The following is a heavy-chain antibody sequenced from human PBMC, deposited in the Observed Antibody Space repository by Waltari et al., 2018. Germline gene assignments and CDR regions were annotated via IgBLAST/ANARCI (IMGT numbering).Heavy chain of an antibody. CDR2: IYSGGTGT. CDR3: ARLDDSSGYPTHFDH. Sequence: EVHLFQSGGGLVQAGGSLTLSCGAAGFTFRNTAMSWVRQAPGKGLEWVAVIYSGGTGTYYADSVKGRFTVSRVDSQLTLHLVLNSLRVDDTAAYYCARLDDSSGYPTHFDHWGRGVLVNVS. J-gene: IGHJ4*02. D-gene: IGHD3-22*01. CDR1: GFTFRNTA. V-gene: IGHV3-23*03.